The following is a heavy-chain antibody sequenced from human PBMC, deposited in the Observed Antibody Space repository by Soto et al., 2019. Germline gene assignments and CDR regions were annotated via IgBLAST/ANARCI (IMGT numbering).Heavy chain of an antibody. V-gene: IGHV4-59*01. CDR1: GGSISSYY. Sequence: PSETLSLTCTVSGGSISSYYWSWIRQPPGKGLEWIGYIYYSGSTNYNPSLKSRVTISVDTSKNQFSLKLSSVTAADTAVYYCAGRYCSGGSFYSRGFKHYYYYMDVWGKGTTVTVSS. CDR3: AGRYCSGGSFYSRGFKHYYYYMDV. CDR2: IYYSGST. J-gene: IGHJ6*03. D-gene: IGHD2-15*01.